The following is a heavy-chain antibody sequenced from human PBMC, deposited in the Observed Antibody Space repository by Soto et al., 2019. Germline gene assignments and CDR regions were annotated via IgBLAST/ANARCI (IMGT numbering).Heavy chain of an antibody. D-gene: IGHD2-2*01. CDR3: ASIGTAAAIGTYGMDV. CDR2: ISSSSTYI. CDR1: GFSFSTYS. V-gene: IGHV3-21*01. J-gene: IGHJ6*02. Sequence: EVQLVESGGGLVKPGGSLRLSCAASGFSFSTYSMNWVRQAPGKGLEWVSAISSSSTYIYYGDSVKGRFTISRDNAKNSLYLQMNSLRAEDTAVYYCASIGTAAAIGTYGMDVWGQGTTVTVSS.